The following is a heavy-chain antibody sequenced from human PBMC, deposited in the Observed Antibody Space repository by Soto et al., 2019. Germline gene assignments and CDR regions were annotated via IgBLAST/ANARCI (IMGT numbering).Heavy chain of an antibody. CDR1: GGTFSNYA. CDR2: IMPIFGRA. CDR3: AIWLKQAGIGGTYHNGLDV. Sequence: QVQLVQSGAEVKKPGSSVKVSCKASGGTFSNYAFSWVRQAPGQGLEWLGGIMPIFGRADYAQKFRVRVTITANKATSKSYMDLRSVRSEITTVYYSAIWLKQAGIGGTYHNGLDVCGQRIRVSVSS. D-gene: IGHD6-19*01. V-gene: IGHV1-69*14. J-gene: IGHJ6*02.